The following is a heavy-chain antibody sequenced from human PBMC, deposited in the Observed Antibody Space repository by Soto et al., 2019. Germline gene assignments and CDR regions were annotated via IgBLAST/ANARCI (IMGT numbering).Heavy chain of an antibody. CDR1: GYTFTTYG. J-gene: IGHJ6*02. CDR2: VSAKNGET. V-gene: IGHV1-18*01. D-gene: IGHD4-4*01. Sequence: ASVKVYCKASGYTFTTYGISWVRQAPGQGLEWMGWVSAKNGETNHAQKFQGRVTITRDTSASTAYMELSSLRSEDTAVYYCASSYSNYALIDYYYYGMDVWGQGTTVTVSS. CDR3: ASSYSNYALIDYYYYGMDV.